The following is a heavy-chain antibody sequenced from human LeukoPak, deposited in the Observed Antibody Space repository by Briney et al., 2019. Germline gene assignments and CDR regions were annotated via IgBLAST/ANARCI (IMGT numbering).Heavy chain of an antibody. CDR3: ARPKKLNWVNDAFDI. J-gene: IGHJ3*02. V-gene: IGHV4-39*01. Sequence: SETLSLTCTVSGGSISSSSYYWGWIRQPPGKGLEWIGSIYYSGSTYYNPSLKSRVTISVDTSKNQFSLKLSSVTAADTAVYYCARPKKLNWVNDAFDIWGQGTMVTVSS. CDR1: GGSISSSSYY. CDR2: IYYSGST. D-gene: IGHD7-27*01.